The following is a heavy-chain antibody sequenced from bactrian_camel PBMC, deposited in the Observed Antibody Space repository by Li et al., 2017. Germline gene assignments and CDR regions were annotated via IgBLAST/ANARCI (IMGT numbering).Heavy chain of an antibody. CDR1: VGSFYC. J-gene: IGHJ6*01. D-gene: IGHD1*01. CDR3: TARYEFGLGACRGVGGLGF. CDR2: IDDVGST. Sequence: VQLVESGGGSVRPGGSLTLSCATSVGSFYCMGWYRQIPGKEREAVAAIDDVGSTSYSNFTKGRFTISKDNRKNILYLQMNSLTPGDTAMYYCTARYEFGLGACRGVGGLGFWGQGTQVTVS. V-gene: IGHV3S53*01.